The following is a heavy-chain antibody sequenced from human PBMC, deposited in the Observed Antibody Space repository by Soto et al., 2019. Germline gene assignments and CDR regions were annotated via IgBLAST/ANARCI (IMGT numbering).Heavy chain of an antibody. CDR1: GFTFSSYA. J-gene: IGHJ4*02. D-gene: IGHD6-13*01. V-gene: IGHV3-23*01. CDR2: ISGSGGST. CDR3: AKNAQPAAKKGSSWLDPAY. Sequence: VGSLRLSCAASGFTFSSYAMSWVRQAPGKGLEWVSAISGSGGSTYYADSVKGRFTISRDNSKNTLYLQMNSLRAEDTAVYYCAKNAQPAAKKGSSWLDPAYWGQGTLVTVSS.